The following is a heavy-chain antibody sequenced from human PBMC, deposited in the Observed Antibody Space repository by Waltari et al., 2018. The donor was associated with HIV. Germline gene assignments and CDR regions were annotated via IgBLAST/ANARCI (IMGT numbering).Heavy chain of an antibody. J-gene: IGHJ4*02. D-gene: IGHD3-16*01. CDR3: ARVQLIMVTFGGDFAPQFFEY. CDR2: VSHDNGKT. Sequence: QVQLVQSGDEVKKPGASVKVSCKTSGYTFTNYGITWVRQAPGKGLEWMGWVSHDNGKTNLGKRGQGRGTMTTDTATSKAYMELRSLRSDDTAVFYCARVQLIMVTFGGDFAPQFFEYWGQGTLVTVSS. V-gene: IGHV1-18*01. CDR1: GYTFTNYG.